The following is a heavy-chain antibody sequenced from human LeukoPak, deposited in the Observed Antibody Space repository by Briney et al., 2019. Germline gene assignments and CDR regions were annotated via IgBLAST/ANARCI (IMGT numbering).Heavy chain of an antibody. CDR2: IFYSGTT. CDR3: ASLTAAAHH. Sequence: KTSETLSLTCTVSGGSIDSNTYYWGWIRQPPGKGLEWIGNIFYSGTTSYNPSLKSRVTISADTSKNQFSLKLNSVTAADTAMYYCASLTAAAHHWGQGTLVTVSS. J-gene: IGHJ5*02. D-gene: IGHD6-13*01. CDR1: GGSIDSNTYY. V-gene: IGHV4-39*01.